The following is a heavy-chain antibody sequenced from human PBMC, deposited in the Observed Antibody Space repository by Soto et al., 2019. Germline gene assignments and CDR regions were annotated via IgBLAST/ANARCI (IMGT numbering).Heavy chain of an antibody. V-gene: IGHV4-30-2*01. Sequence: SETLSLTCAVSGGSISSGGYSWSWIRQPPGKGLEWIGYIYHSGSTYYNPSLKSRVTISVDRSKNQFSLKLSSVTAADTAVYYCARAYYDFWSGYYTGGCFDPWGQGTLVTVSS. J-gene: IGHJ5*02. CDR2: IYHSGST. CDR3: ARAYYDFWSGYYTGGCFDP. CDR1: GGSISSGGYS. D-gene: IGHD3-3*01.